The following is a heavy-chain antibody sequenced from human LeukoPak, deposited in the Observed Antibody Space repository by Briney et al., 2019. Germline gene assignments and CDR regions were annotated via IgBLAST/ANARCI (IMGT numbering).Heavy chain of an antibody. CDR2: IYSGGST. D-gene: IGHD3-9*01. Sequence: GGSLRLSCAASGFTVSSNYMSWVRQAPGKGLEWVSVIYSGGSTYYADSVKGRFTISRDNSKNTLYLQMNSLRAEDTAVYYCASSLRYFDWLLGWGQGPLVTVSS. V-gene: IGHV3-53*01. CDR1: GFTVSSNY. CDR3: ASSLRYFDWLLG. J-gene: IGHJ4*02.